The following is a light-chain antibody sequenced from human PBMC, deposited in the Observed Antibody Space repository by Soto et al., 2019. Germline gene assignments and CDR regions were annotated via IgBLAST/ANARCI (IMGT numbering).Light chain of an antibody. CDR3: QQYDNLPLR. V-gene: IGKV1-39*01. J-gene: IGKJ5*01. CDR1: QTIGAN. Sequence: DIQMTQSPSSLSSSVVDRVTITCRASQTIGANLNWYRQKPGKAPTLLIYDASTLQSGVPSRFSGRRSGTDLALTITSLQTDVSATYYCQQYDNLPLRFGQATRLE. CDR2: DAS.